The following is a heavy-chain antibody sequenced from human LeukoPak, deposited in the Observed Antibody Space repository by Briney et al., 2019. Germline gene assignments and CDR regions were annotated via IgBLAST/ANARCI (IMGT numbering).Heavy chain of an antibody. CDR2: IKQDGSEK. D-gene: IGHD2-2*01. Sequence: GGSLRLSCAASGFTFSSYWMSWVRQAPGKGLEWVANIKQDGSEKYYVDSVKGRFTISRDNAKNSLYLQMNSLRAEDTAVYYCARCGGYCSSTSCYPDAFDIWGQGTMVTVSS. CDR3: ARCGGYCSSTSCYPDAFDI. V-gene: IGHV3-7*01. J-gene: IGHJ3*02. CDR1: GFTFSSYW.